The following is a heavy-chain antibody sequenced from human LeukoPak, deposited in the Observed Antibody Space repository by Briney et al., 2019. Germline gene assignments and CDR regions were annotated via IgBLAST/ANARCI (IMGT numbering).Heavy chain of an antibody. V-gene: IGHV4-59*08. CDR3: ARLYYYDTGGAFDI. CDR2: IYYSRST. Sequence: SETLSLTRTVSGGSISSYYWSWIRQPPGKGLEWIGYIYYSRSTNYNPSLKSRVTISVDTSKNQFSLKLSSVTAADTAVYYCARLYYYDTGGAFDIWGQGTMVAVSS. J-gene: IGHJ3*02. D-gene: IGHD3-22*01. CDR1: GGSISSYY.